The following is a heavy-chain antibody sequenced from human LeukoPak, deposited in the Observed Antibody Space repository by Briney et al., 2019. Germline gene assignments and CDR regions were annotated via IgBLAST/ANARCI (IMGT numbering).Heavy chain of an antibody. CDR1: GFTFSSYE. Sequence: PGGSLRLSCAASGFTFSSYEMNWVRQAPGKGLEWVSYISRRGGTIYYADSVKGRFTISRDNAKNSLYLQMNSLRAEDTAVYYCASLDGGVPVDYWGQGTLVTVST. CDR2: ISRRGGTI. CDR3: ASLDGGVPVDY. D-gene: IGHD3-16*01. J-gene: IGHJ4*02. V-gene: IGHV3-48*03.